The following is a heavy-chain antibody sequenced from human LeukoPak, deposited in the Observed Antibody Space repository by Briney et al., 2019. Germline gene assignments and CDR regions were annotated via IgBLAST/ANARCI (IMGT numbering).Heavy chain of an antibody. V-gene: IGHV4-59*01. D-gene: IGHD6-19*01. Sequence: PSETLSLTCTVSGVSISSYYWSWLRQPPGQGLEWIGYTYYSGSTNYNPSLKSRVIISVDTSKNEFSMKLGSVTAADTAVYYCARAAYSSGWYRKYYYYGMDGWGQGTTVTVSS. CDR3: ARAAYSSGWYRKYYYYGMDG. CDR2: TYYSGST. J-gene: IGHJ6*02. CDR1: GVSISSYY.